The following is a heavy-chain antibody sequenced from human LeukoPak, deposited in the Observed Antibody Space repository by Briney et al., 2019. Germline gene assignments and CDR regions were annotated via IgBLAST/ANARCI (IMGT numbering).Heavy chain of an antibody. CDR2: IIPIFGTT. D-gene: IGHD6-13*01. CDR3: ARSHYSSYWYNGPHYYYYYMDV. J-gene: IGHJ6*03. V-gene: IGHV1-69*01. Sequence: GASVKVSGKASGGTFSSYAISWVRQAPGQGLEWMGGIIPIFGTTNYAQKFQGRVTITADESTSTAYMELSSLRSEDTAVYFCARSHYSSYWYNGPHYYYYYMDVWGKGTTRTVSS. CDR1: GGTFSSYA.